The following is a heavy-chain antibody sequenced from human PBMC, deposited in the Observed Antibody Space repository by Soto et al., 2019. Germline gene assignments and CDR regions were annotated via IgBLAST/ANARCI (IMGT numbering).Heavy chain of an antibody. Sequence: PGGSLRLSCEASGFTLKSYEVNWVRQAPGKGLEWISYITSSTRTTYYADSVKGRFTISRDNARKSVYLQMNSLRVEDTAIYYCAKDIVPGIYSGNFYHWGPGTLVTVSS. V-gene: IGHV3-48*03. CDR3: AKDIVPGIYSGNFYH. D-gene: IGHD1-7*01. CDR2: ITSSTRTT. J-gene: IGHJ4*02. CDR1: GFTLKSYE.